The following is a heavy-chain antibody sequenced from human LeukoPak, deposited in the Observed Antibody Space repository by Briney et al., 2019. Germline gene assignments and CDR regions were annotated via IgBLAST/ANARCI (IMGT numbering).Heavy chain of an antibody. CDR1: GFILSSYS. CDR2: ISSSSSYI. V-gene: IGHV3-21*06. J-gene: IGHJ5*02. Sequence: GGSLRLSCGASGFILSSYSMLWVRQAPGKGLEWVSSISSSSSYIYYADSVRGRFTISRDNAKNSLYLQMDSLRGEDTAIYYCTRARDCSGVSCYANWFDPWGQGALVTVSS. D-gene: IGHD2-15*01. CDR3: TRARDCSGVSCYANWFDP.